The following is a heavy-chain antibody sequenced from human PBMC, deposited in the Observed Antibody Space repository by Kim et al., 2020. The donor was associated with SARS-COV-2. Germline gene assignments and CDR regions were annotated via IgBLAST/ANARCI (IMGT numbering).Heavy chain of an antibody. CDR3: ARSPYYYDSSGYYYSYYYYGMEV. V-gene: IGHV4-4*07. D-gene: IGHD3-22*01. CDR1: GGSISSYY. CDR2: IYTSGST. Sequence: SETLSLTCTVSGGSISSYYWSWIRQPAGKGLEWIGRIYTSGSTNYNPSLKSRVTMSVDTSKNQFSLRLRSVTAADTAVYYCARSPYYYDSSGYYYSYYYYGMEVWGQGTTVTVPS. J-gene: IGHJ6*02.